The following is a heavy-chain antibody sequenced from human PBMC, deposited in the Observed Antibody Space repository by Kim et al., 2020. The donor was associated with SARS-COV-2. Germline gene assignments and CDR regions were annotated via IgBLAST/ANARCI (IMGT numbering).Heavy chain of an antibody. V-gene: IGHV3-53*01. D-gene: IGHD3-10*01. Sequence: GGSLRLSCAASGFTVSSNYMSWVRQAPGKGLEWVSVIYSGGSTYYADSVKGRFTISRDNSKNTLYLQMNSLRAEDTAVYYCARDFGVRGRYYYYYGMDVWGQGTTVTVSS. J-gene: IGHJ6*02. CDR1: GFTVSSNY. CDR2: IYSGGST. CDR3: ARDFGVRGRYYYYYGMDV.